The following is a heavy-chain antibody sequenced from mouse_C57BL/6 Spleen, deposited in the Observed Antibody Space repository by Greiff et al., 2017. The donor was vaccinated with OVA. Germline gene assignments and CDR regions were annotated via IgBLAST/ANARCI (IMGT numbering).Heavy chain of an antibody. V-gene: IGHV3-6*01. CDR2: ISYDGSN. Sequence: EESGPGLVKPSQSLSLTCSVTGYSITSGYYWNWIRQFPGNKLEWMGYISYDGSNNYNPSLKNRISITRDTSKNQFFLKLNSVTTEDTATYYCASLHYGNAWFAYWGQGTLVTVSA. CDR1: GYSITSGYY. J-gene: IGHJ3*01. CDR3: ASLHYGNAWFAY. D-gene: IGHD2-1*01.